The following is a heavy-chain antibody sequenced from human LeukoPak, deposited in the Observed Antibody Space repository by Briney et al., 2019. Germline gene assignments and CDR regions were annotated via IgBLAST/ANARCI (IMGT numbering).Heavy chain of an antibody. D-gene: IGHD1-26*01. CDR2: IYPSDSDT. CDR3: ARGAYSGSYYVGQYFQH. V-gene: IGHV5-51*01. CDR1: GYTFTNYW. J-gene: IGHJ1*01. Sequence: GESLKISCKGSGYTFTNYWIGWVRQMPGKGPEWMGLIYPSDSDTRYSPSFQGQVTISADKSITTAYLQWSSLKASDTAMYYCARGAYSGSYYVGQYFQHWGQGTLVTVSS.